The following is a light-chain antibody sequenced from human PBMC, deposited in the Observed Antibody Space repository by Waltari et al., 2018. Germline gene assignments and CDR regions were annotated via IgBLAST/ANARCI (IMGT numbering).Light chain of an antibody. Sequence: QSVLTQPRSVSGSPGRSVAISCTGTSSDVGGYDSVSWYQQYPGKAPKVMIYGVYKRPSGVADRFSGSKSGNKASLSIYGLQAEDEADYYCCSYANSKCVFGGGTKLTVL. V-gene: IGLV2-11*01. CDR1: SSDVGGYDS. CDR3: CSYANSKCV. J-gene: IGLJ3*02. CDR2: GVY.